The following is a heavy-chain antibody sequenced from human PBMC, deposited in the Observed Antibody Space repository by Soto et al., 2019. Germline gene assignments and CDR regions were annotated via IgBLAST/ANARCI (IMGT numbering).Heavy chain of an antibody. CDR2: ISGSGGST. CDR3: AKSPSVATIPDY. D-gene: IGHD5-12*01. V-gene: IGHV3-23*01. Sequence: HPGGSLRLSCAASGFTFSSYAMSWVRQAPGKGLEWVSAISGSGGSTYYADSVKGRFTISRDNSKNTLYLQMNSLRAEDTAVYYCAKSPSVATIPDYWGQGTLVTVSS. CDR1: GFTFSSYA. J-gene: IGHJ4*02.